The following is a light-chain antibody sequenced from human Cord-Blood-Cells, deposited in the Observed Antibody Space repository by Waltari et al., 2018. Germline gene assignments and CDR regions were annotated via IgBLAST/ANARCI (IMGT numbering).Light chain of an antibody. CDR1: QSISSY. J-gene: IGKJ2*01. Sequence: IQITQSQSSLSAFVGDRVTITCRASQSISSYLNWYQQKPGKAPKLLIYAASSLQSGVPSRFSGSGSGTDFTLTISSLQPEDFATYYCQQSYSTFLYTFGQGTKLEIK. CDR2: AAS. V-gene: IGKV1-39*01. CDR3: QQSYSTFLYT.